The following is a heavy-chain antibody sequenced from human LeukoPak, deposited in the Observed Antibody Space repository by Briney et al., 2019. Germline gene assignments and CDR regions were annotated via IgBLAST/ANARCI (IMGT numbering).Heavy chain of an antibody. CDR1: GGSISSGSYY. J-gene: IGHJ6*03. CDR2: IYTSGST. V-gene: IGHV4-61*02. D-gene: IGHD6-13*01. Sequence: SQTLSLTCTVSGGSISSGSYYWSWIRQPVGKGLEWIGRIYTSGSTNYNPSLKSRVTISVDTSKNQFSLKLSSVTAADTAVYYCARIAMKQLVLFEYYYYMDVWGKGTTVTVSS. CDR3: ARIAMKQLVLFEYYYYMDV.